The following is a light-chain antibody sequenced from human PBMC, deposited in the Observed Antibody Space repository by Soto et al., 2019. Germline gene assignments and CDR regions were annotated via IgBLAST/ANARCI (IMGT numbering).Light chain of an antibody. CDR3: ATWDDRLRAYV. CDR1: SSNIGTYY. CDR2: RNG. J-gene: IGLJ1*01. V-gene: IGLV1-47*01. Sequence: QLVLTQPPSASGTPGQRVTISCSGSSSNIGTYYVDWYQQLPGTAPELLIHRNGQRPSGVPDRFSGSKSGTSASLAISGLRSEDEADYYCATWDDRLRAYVIGAGTKLTVL.